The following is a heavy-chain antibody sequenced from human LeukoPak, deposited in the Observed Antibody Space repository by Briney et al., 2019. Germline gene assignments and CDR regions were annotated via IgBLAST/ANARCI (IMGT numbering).Heavy chain of an antibody. CDR3: ARHSKYYYDSSGSYVGYFQH. Sequence: SETLSLTCTVSGGSISSYYWTWIRQPAGKGLEWIGRISTSGDINYNPSLKSRVTMSLDTSKNQSSLKLRSVTAADTAVYYCARHSKYYYDSSGSYVGYFQHWGQGTLVTVSS. J-gene: IGHJ1*01. CDR1: GGSISSYY. CDR2: ISTSGDI. D-gene: IGHD3-22*01. V-gene: IGHV4-4*07.